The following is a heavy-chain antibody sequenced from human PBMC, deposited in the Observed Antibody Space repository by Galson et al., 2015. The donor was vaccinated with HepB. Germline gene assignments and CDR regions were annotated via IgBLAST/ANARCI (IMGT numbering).Heavy chain of an antibody. CDR3: ATLGGYYDSSGTTWETDY. D-gene: IGHD3-22*01. Sequence: SLRLSCAASGFTFSSYAMSWVRQAPGKGLEWVSAISGSGGSTYYADSVKGRFTISRDNSKNTLYLQMNSLRAEDTAVYYCATLGGYYDSSGTTWETDYWGQGTLVTVSS. CDR2: ISGSGGST. V-gene: IGHV3-23*01. CDR1: GFTFSSYA. J-gene: IGHJ4*02.